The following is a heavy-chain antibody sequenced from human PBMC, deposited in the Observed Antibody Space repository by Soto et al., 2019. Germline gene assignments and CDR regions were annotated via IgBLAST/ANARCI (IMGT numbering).Heavy chain of an antibody. CDR1: GFTFDDYA. CDR3: AKTAADQFDY. V-gene: IGHV3-9*01. Sequence: DVQLVESGGGLVQPGRSLRLSCAASGFTFDDYAMHWVRQAPGKGLEWVSGISWNSGSIGYADSVKGRFTISRDNAKNSLYLQMNSLRAEDTALYYCAKTAADQFDYWGQGTLVTVSS. J-gene: IGHJ4*02. CDR2: ISWNSGSI. D-gene: IGHD2-2*01.